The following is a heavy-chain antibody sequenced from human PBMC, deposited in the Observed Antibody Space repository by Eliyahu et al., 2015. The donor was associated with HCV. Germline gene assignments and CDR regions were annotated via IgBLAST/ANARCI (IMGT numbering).Heavy chain of an antibody. Sequence: QVQLVQSGAEVKKPGSSVKVSCKASGGTFSRYAINWVRQAPGQGLEWMGGIIPIFGKANYAQNLQGRVTITADESTNTAFMELSSLRSEDTAVYYCARGGEEHQLQSRPFDYWGQGTLVTVSS. J-gene: IGHJ4*02. CDR3: ARGGEEHQLQSRPFDY. CDR2: IIPIFGKA. D-gene: IGHD2-2*01. V-gene: IGHV1-69*01. CDR1: GGTFSRYA.